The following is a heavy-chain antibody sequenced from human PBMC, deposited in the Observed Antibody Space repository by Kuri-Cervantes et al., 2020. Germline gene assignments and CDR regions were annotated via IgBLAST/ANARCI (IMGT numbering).Heavy chain of an antibody. J-gene: IGHJ5*02. CDR1: GYTFKNDA. Sequence: ASVKVSCKAPGYTFKNDAISWVRQAPGQGLEWVGWISSYNGNTDSAQSLQGRVTMTFETSTATAYMELRSLRSDDTAVYYCATSVAGTVGHWGQGTLVTVSS. CDR2: ISSYNGNT. V-gene: IGHV1-18*01. D-gene: IGHD6-19*01. CDR3: ATSVAGTVGH.